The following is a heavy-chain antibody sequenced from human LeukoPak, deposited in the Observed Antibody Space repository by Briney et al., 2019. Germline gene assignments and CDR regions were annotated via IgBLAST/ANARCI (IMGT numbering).Heavy chain of an antibody. D-gene: IGHD3-22*01. CDR1: GFTFSSYW. CDR2: IKQDGSEK. J-gene: IGHJ4*02. CDR3: AREVFYCDSSGYIDYFDY. Sequence: GGSLRLSCAASGFTFSSYWMSWVRQAPGKGLEWVANIKQDGSEKYYVDSVKGRFTISRDNAKNSLYLQMNSLRAEDTAVYYCAREVFYCDSSGYIDYFDYWGQGTLVTVSS. V-gene: IGHV3-7*01.